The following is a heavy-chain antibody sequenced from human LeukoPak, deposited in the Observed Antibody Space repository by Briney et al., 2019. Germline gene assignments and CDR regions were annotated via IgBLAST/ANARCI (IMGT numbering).Heavy chain of an antibody. V-gene: IGHV4-31*03. CDR2: IYYSGST. J-gene: IGHJ4*02. CDR3: ARKNSDYLNNPDY. D-gene: IGHD1-14*01. CDR1: GGSISSGGYY. Sequence: PSQTLSLTCTVSGGSISSGGYYWSWIRQHPGKGLEWIGYIYYSGSTYSNPSLKSRVTISVDTSKNQFSLNLSSVTAADTAVYYCARKNSDYLNNPDYWGQGTLVTVSP.